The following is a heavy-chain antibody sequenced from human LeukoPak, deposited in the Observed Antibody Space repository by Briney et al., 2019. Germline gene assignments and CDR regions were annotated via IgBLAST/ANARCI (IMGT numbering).Heavy chain of an antibody. CDR3: ARDPALQRRAAAGRYYGMDV. D-gene: IGHD6-13*01. CDR2: INPSGGST. Sequence: ASVKVSCKASGYTFTSYYMHWVRQAPGQGLEWMGIINPSGGSTSYAQKFQGRVTMTRDTSTSTVYMELSSLRSEDTAVYYCARDPALQRRAAAGRYYGMDVWGQGTTVTVSS. CDR1: GYTFTSYY. J-gene: IGHJ6*02. V-gene: IGHV1-46*01.